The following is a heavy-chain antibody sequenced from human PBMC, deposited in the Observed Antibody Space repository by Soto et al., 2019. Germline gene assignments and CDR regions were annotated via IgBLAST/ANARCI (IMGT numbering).Heavy chain of an antibody. Sequence: SVKVSCKASGGTFSSYTISWVRQAPGQGLEWMGRIIPILGIANYAQKFQGRVTITADKSTSTAYMELSSLRSEDTAVYYCARDLTNWYFDLWGRGTLVSVSS. V-gene: IGHV1-69*04. CDR2: IIPILGIA. J-gene: IGHJ2*01. CDR1: GGTFSSYT. CDR3: ARDLTNWYFDL.